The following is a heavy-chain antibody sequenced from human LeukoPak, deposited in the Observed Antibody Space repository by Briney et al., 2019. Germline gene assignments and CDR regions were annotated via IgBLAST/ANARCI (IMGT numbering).Heavy chain of an antibody. V-gene: IGHV3-48*03. Sequence: GGSLRLSCSASGFAFSGREMAWVRQAPGKGLEWVSYISSNGKTILHADSVKGRITISRDNAKKSLYLQLGGLRVEDSAFYYCVRASYTGFDLHFDQWGQGTLVTVSS. CDR3: VRASYTGFDLHFDQ. D-gene: IGHD5-12*01. CDR1: GFAFSGRE. J-gene: IGHJ4*02. CDR2: ISSNGKTI.